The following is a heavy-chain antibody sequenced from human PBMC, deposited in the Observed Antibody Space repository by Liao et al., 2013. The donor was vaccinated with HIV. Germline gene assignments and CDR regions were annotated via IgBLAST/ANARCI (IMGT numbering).Heavy chain of an antibody. CDR3: ARDTNFWSGSGGIDL. J-gene: IGHJ5*02. D-gene: IGHD3-3*01. CDR2: IYYGGTT. CDR1: GGSFSTHY. Sequence: QVHLQESGPGLVKPSETLSLTCTVSGGSFSTHYWTWIRQPPGKGLEWIGNIYYGGTTTYNASLESRVIISMDTSKTQFSLTLISVTGADTAAYYCARDTNFWSGSGGIDLWGQGTLVTVSP. V-gene: IGHV4-59*11.